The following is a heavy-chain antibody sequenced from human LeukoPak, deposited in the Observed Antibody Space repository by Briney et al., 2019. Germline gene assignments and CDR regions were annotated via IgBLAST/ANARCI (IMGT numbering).Heavy chain of an antibody. Sequence: PSQTLSLTRTVSGGSISRYYWSWIRQPAGKGLEWIGRIHPSGSTNYSPSLKSRVSMSLDTSKNQFSLKLSSVTAADTAVYYCAKGIAVSGSPFYDAFDIWGQGTMVTVSS. V-gene: IGHV4-4*07. CDR1: GGSISRYY. J-gene: IGHJ3*02. CDR3: AKGIAVSGSPFYDAFDI. CDR2: IHPSGST. D-gene: IGHD6-19*01.